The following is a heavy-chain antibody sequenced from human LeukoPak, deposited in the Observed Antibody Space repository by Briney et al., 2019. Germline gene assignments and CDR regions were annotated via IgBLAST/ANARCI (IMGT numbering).Heavy chain of an antibody. CDR2: IYSGCST. CDR3: AREGPHDPIFDY. J-gene: IGHJ4*02. CDR1: GFTVSSNY. V-gene: IGHV3-53*01. Sequence: PGGSLRLSCAASGFTVSSNYMSWVRQAPGKGLEWVSVIYSGCSTYYADSVNGRFTISRDNSKNTLYLQMNSLRAEDTAVYYCAREGPHDPIFDYWGQGTLVTVSS. D-gene: IGHD3-16*01.